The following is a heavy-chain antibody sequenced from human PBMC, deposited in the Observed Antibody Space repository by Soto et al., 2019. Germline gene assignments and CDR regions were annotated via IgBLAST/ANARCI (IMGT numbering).Heavy chain of an antibody. CDR2: IYSGGST. CDR3: ARGGSSSYYYYYGMDV. Sequence: GGSLRLSCAASGFTVSSNYMSWVRQAPGKGLEWVSVIYSGGSTYYADSVKGRFTISRDNSKNTLYLQMNSLRAEDTAVYYCARGGSSSYYYYYGMDVWGQGTTVTVSS. CDR1: GFTVSSNY. V-gene: IGHV3-66*01. J-gene: IGHJ6*02. D-gene: IGHD6-6*01.